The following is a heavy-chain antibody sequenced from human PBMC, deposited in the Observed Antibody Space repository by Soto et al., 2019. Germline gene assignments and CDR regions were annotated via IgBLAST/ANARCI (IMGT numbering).Heavy chain of an antibody. CDR1: GGTFSSYA. J-gene: IGHJ4*02. Sequence: QVQLVQSGAEVKKPGSSVKVSCKAYGGTFSSYAISWVRQAPGQGLELMGGIIPIFGTANYAQKFQGRVTITADKSTSTAYMEMSSLRSEDTAVYYCATLGGTAMVKIDYWGQGTLVTVSS. CDR2: IIPIFGTA. V-gene: IGHV1-69*06. D-gene: IGHD5-18*01. CDR3: ATLGGTAMVKIDY.